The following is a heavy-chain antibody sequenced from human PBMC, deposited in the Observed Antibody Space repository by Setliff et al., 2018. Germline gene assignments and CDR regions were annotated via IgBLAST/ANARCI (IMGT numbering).Heavy chain of an antibody. CDR3: ARGGGVAAAAWFDP. V-gene: IGHV4-59*01. D-gene: IGHD6-13*01. Sequence: SETLSLTCSVSGASINRDYWNWIRQPPGKGLEWIGYIHYSGSTNYNPSLKSRVTISFNTSKNQISLKLSSVTPADAAVYYCARGGGVAAAAWFDPWGQGTLVTVSS. J-gene: IGHJ5*02. CDR2: IHYSGST. CDR1: GASINRDY.